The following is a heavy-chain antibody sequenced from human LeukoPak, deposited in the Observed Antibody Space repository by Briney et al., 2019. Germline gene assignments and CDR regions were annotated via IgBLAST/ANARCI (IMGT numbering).Heavy chain of an antibody. CDR2: ISSSSSYI. D-gene: IGHD2-8*01. J-gene: IGHJ4*02. V-gene: IGHV3-21*01. CDR3: ARDLYCTNGVCYFLAFDY. Sequence: GGSLRLSCAASGFTFSSYSMNWVRQAPGKGLERVSSISSSSSYIYYADSVMGRFTISRDNSKDTLYLQMNGLRAEDTAVYYCARDLYCTNGVCYFLAFDYWGQGTLVTVSS. CDR1: GFTFSSYS.